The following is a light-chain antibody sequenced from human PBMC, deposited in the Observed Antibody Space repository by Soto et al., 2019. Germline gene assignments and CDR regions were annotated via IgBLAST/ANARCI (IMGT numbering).Light chain of an antibody. V-gene: IGLV2-14*01. CDR3: SSYTSNSTYV. CDR1: SRDVGGYNY. CDR2: EVS. J-gene: IGLJ1*01. Sequence: QSVLTQPSSVSGSPGQSITISCTGTSRDVGGYNYVSWCQQHPGKAPKLMIYEVSSRPSGVSYRFSASKSGNTASLTISGFQAEDEADYYCSSYTSNSTYVFGTGTRVTVL.